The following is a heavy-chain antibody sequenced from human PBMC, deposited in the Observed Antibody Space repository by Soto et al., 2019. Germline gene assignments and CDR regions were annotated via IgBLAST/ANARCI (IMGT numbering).Heavy chain of an antibody. CDR2: ISSSSSHT. CDR1: GFTFSDYY. V-gene: IGHV3-11*06. J-gene: IGHJ3*02. D-gene: IGHD3-10*01. Sequence: PGGSLRLSCAASGFTFSDYYISWIRQAPGKGLEWVSYISSSSSHTNYADSVKGRFTISRDNAKNSLYLQMNSLRAEDTAVYYCARDVRNYYGSGNAFDIWGQGTMVTVSS. CDR3: ARDVRNYYGSGNAFDI.